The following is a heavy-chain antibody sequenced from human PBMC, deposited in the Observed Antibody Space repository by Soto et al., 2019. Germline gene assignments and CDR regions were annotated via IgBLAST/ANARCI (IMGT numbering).Heavy chain of an antibody. Sequence: EVQLVESGGGLVKPGGSLRLSCAASGFTFSSYSMNWVRQAPGKGLEWVSSISSSSSYIYYADSVKGRFTISRDNAKNSLYLQMNSLRADDTAVYYCARDQAHSGSYLDYYYYYGMDVWGQGTTVTVSS. CDR3: ARDQAHSGSYLDYYYYYGMDV. CDR2: ISSSSSYI. J-gene: IGHJ6*02. CDR1: GFTFSSYS. V-gene: IGHV3-21*01. D-gene: IGHD1-26*01.